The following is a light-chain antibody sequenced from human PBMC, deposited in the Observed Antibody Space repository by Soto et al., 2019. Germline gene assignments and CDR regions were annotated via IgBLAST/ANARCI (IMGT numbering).Light chain of an antibody. V-gene: IGKV3-11*01. CDR1: QSVRSS. J-gene: IGKJ5*01. Sequence: EIVLTQSPATLSLSPGERATLSCRASQSVRSSLAWYQQKPGQAPSLLIYDTANRATGIPGRFRGSGSETDFTLTLSSLEPEDVAVYYCQQRINWLITFGQGTRLESK. CDR2: DTA. CDR3: QQRINWLIT.